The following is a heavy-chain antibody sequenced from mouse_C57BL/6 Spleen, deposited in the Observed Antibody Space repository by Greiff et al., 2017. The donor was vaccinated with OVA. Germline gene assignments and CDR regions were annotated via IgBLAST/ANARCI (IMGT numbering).Heavy chain of an antibody. CDR1: GYSITSGYY. CDR2: ISYDGSN. Sequence: EVKLQESGPGLVKPSQSLSLTCSVTGYSITSGYYWNWIRQFPGNKLEWIGYISYDGSNNYNPSLKNRISITRDTSKNQFFLKLNSVTTEDTATYYCASWDYYDYDGYAMDYWGQGTSVTVSS. D-gene: IGHD2-4*01. J-gene: IGHJ4*01. CDR3: ASWDYYDYDGYAMDY. V-gene: IGHV3-6*01.